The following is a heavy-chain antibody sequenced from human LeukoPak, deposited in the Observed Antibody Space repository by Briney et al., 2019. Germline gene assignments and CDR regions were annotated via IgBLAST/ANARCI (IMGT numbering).Heavy chain of an antibody. J-gene: IGHJ4*02. CDR1: GYSISSGYY. Sequence: PSETLSLTCAVSGYSISSGYYWGWIRQPPGKGLEWIGSIYHSGSTYYNPSLKSRVTISVDTSKNQFSLKLSSVTAADTAVYYCARADSGYDFHYWGREPWSPSPQ. CDR3: ARADSGYDFHY. CDR2: IYHSGST. V-gene: IGHV4-38-2*01. D-gene: IGHD5-12*01.